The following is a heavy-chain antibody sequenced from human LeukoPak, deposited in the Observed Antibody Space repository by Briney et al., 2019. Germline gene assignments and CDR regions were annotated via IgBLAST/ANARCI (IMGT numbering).Heavy chain of an antibody. V-gene: IGHV3-11*04. J-gene: IGHJ5*01. Sequence: LSLTCTVSGYSISSGYYWGWIRQPPGKGLEWVSYISSSSTTIYYADSVKGRFTISRDNPKNSLYLQMSSLRAEDTALYYCATIGTGDYRDDSWGQGTLVTVSS. CDR3: ATIGTGDYRDDS. CDR1: GYSISSGYY. D-gene: IGHD3/OR15-3a*01. CDR2: ISSSSTTI.